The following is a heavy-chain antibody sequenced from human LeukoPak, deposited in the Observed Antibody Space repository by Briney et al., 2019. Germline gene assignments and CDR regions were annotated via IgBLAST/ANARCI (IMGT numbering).Heavy chain of an antibody. V-gene: IGHV4-59*02. CDR1: GDSVSGYY. CDR2: IYRSGTT. Sequence: SETLSLTCTVSGDSVSGYYGSWIRQSPEKGLEWIGYIYRSGTTNYNPSLKSRLTISVDTSKNQFSLKLSSVTAADTAVYYCAREDPQTTVPEGMAVWGQGTTVTVSS. CDR3: AREDPQTTVPEGMAV. J-gene: IGHJ6*02. D-gene: IGHD4-17*01.